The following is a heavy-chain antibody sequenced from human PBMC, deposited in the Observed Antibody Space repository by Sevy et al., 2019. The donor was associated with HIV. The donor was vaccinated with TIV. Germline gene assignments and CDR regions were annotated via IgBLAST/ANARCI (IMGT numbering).Heavy chain of an antibody. J-gene: IGHJ4*02. V-gene: IGHV3-9*01. Sequence: GGSLRLSCAASGFTFDDYTMNWVRQAPGKGLEWVSGISWSSGNIAYADSVEGRFTISRDNDKNSIYLQMNSLRVEDTALYYCVKDRSGSYSFDYWGQGTLVTVSS. CDR1: GFTFDDYT. CDR2: ISWSSGNI. CDR3: VKDRSGSYSFDY. D-gene: IGHD1-26*01.